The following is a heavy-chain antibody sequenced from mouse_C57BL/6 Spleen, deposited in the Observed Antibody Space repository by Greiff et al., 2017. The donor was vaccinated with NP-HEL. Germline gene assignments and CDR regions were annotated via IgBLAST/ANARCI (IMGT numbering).Heavy chain of an antibody. CDR2: IYPGSGST. J-gene: IGHJ1*03. V-gene: IGHV1-55*01. CDR3: ARRNGGYYWYFDV. D-gene: IGHD1-1*02. Sequence: VQLQQSGAELVKPGASVKMSCKASGYTFTSYWITWVKQRPGQGLEWIGDIYPGSGSTNYNEKFKSKATLTVDTSSSTAYMQLSSLTSEDSAVYYCARRNGGYYWYFDVWGTGTTVTVSS. CDR1: GYTFTSYW.